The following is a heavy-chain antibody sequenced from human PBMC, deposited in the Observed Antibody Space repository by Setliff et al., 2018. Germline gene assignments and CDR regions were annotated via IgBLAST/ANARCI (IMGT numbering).Heavy chain of an antibody. CDR2: ISGSSVDT. Sequence: GGSLRLSCAASGFTFSSYAMSWVRQTPGKGLEWVSGISGSSVDTYYVDSVKGRFTISRDSSKNTLYLQMNSLRAEDTAVYYCAKLRYYYDSSGYYYRFDYFYYYMDVWGKGTTVTVSS. CDR1: GFTFSSYA. J-gene: IGHJ6*03. D-gene: IGHD3-22*01. V-gene: IGHV3-23*01. CDR3: AKLRYYYDSSGYYYRFDYFYYYMDV.